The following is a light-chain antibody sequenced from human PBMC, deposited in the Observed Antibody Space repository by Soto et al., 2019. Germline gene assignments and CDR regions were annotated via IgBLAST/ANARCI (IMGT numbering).Light chain of an antibody. CDR2: KAS. V-gene: IGKV1-5*03. Sequence: DIQMTQSPSTLSASVGDRVTITCRASQSISGWLAWYQQKPGKAPKLLIYKASSLESGVPSRFGGSGSGTEFTLTISSLQPDDFATYYCQQYDTYPWTFGPGTNVEIK. CDR1: QSISGW. CDR3: QQYDTYPWT. J-gene: IGKJ1*01.